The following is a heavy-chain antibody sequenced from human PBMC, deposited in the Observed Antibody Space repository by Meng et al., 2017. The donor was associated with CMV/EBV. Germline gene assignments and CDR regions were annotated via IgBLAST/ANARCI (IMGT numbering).Heavy chain of an antibody. V-gene: IGHV3-74*01. Sequence: SCAASRFPFRHSWVHWLRRAPGKGLEWVSRINPDGGVISYAGSVGSRFYMSRDNAKNTAYLQMNSLRPEDTAVYHCASDFAGGDDYWGQGTLVTVSS. CDR2: INPDGGVI. J-gene: IGHJ4*02. CDR3: ASDFAGGDDY. D-gene: IGHD1-26*01. CDR1: RFPFRHSW.